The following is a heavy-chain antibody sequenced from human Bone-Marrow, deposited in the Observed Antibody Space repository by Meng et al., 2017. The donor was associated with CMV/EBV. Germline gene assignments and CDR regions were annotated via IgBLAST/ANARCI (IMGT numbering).Heavy chain of an antibody. Sequence: SETLSLTCAVYGGSFSDYNWSWIRQPPGKGLEWIGEINQSGGIYYNPTLKSRLAISLDTSTNQFSLKLSSVTAADTAVYYCARDTEQLVETLMDVWGQGTTVTVSS. CDR3: ARDTEQLVETLMDV. J-gene: IGHJ6*02. CDR1: GGSFSDYN. D-gene: IGHD6-13*01. V-gene: IGHV4-34*01. CDR2: INQSGGI.